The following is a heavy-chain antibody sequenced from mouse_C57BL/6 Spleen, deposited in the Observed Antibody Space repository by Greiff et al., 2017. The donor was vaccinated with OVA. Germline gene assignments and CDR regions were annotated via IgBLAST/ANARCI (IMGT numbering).Heavy chain of an antibody. CDR1: GYTFTDYY. D-gene: IGHD1-1*01. Sequence: VQLKQSGPELVKPGASVKISCKASGYTFTDYYMNWVKQSHGKSLEWIGDINPNNGGTSYNQKFKGKATLTVDKSSSTAYMELRSLTTEDSAVYYCARWGTTVVAAFDHWGQGTTLTVSS. CDR3: ARWGTTVVAAFDH. J-gene: IGHJ2*01. CDR2: INPNNGGT. V-gene: IGHV1-26*01.